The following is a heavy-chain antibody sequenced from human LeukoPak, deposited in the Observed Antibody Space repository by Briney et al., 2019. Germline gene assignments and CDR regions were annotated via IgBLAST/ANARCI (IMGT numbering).Heavy chain of an antibody. Sequence: ASVKVSCKASGGTFSSYAISWVRQDPGQGLEWMGGIIPIFGTANYAQKFQGRVTITADESTSTAYMELSSLRSEDTAVYYCARRYCSGGSCYWFDPWGQGTLVTVSS. D-gene: IGHD2-15*01. V-gene: IGHV1-69*13. CDR3: ARRYCSGGSCYWFDP. J-gene: IGHJ5*02. CDR2: IIPIFGTA. CDR1: GGTFSSYA.